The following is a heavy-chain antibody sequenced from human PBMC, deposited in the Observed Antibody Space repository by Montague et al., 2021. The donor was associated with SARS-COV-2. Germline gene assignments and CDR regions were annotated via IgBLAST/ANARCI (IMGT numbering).Heavy chain of an antibody. V-gene: IGHV4-4*02. D-gene: IGHD1-26*01. J-gene: IGHJ5*02. CDR2: ISLGGHT. CDR3: ARDIWEPEVRSRGWFDP. Sequence: SETLSLTCGVSGGSISDNNWWSWVRQSPETGLEWIGEISLGGHTDYNPSLKSRVTISLDKSKNQFSLTLTSVTAADTAVYYCARDIWEPEVRSRGWFDPWGQVILVTVA. CDR1: GGSISDNNW.